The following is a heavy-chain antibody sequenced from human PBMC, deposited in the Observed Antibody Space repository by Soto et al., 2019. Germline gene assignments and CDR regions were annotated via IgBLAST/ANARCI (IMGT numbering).Heavy chain of an antibody. Sequence: QVQLQESGPGLVKPSETLSLTCTVSGGSISSYYWSWIRQPPGKGLEWIGYIYYSGRTNYNPSLKSRVTISVDTAKNQFSLKLSSVTAADTAVYYCARGGGYDGYDYWGQGTLVTVSS. CDR3: ARGGGYDGYDY. CDR1: GGSISSYY. J-gene: IGHJ4*02. D-gene: IGHD5-12*01. V-gene: IGHV4-59*08. CDR2: IYYSGRT.